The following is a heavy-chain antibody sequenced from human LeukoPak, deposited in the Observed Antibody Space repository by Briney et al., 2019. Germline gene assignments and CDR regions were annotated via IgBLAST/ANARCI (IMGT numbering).Heavy chain of an antibody. CDR3: ASFRRIVGATETKYYFDY. CDR2: IYYSGST. CDR1: GGSISSYY. D-gene: IGHD1-26*01. V-gene: IGHV4-59*12. Sequence: SETLSLTCTVSGGSISSYYWSWIRQPPGKGLEWIGYIYYSGSTNYNPSLKSRVTISVDTSKNQFSLKLSSVTAADTAVCYCASFRRIVGATETKYYFDYWGQGTLVTVSS. J-gene: IGHJ4*02.